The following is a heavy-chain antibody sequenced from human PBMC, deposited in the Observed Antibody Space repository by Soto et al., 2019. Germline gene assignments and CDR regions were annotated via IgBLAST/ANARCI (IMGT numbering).Heavy chain of an antibody. V-gene: IGHV3-64*01. J-gene: IGHJ5*02. CDR1: GFTFSSYA. CDR3: ARALGYASWFDP. Sequence: EVQLVESGGGLVQPGGSLRLSCAASGFTFSSYAMHWVRQAPGKGLEYVSAISRNGGSTSYANSVKGRFTISRDNSKNTLYLQMGGLRAEDMAVYYWARALGYASWFDPWGQGTLVTVS. D-gene: IGHD2-2*01. CDR2: ISRNGGST.